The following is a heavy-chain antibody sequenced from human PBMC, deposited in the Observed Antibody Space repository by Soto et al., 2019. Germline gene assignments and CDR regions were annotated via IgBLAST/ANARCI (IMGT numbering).Heavy chain of an antibody. V-gene: IGHV5-51*01. J-gene: IGHJ4*02. D-gene: IGHD3-10*01. CDR3: ARQGGEYNTMSDY. CDR1: GYTFSKYW. CDR2: IYPGDSDA. Sequence: PGESLKISCKGSGYTFSKYWIGWVRQTPGKGLEWMGMIYPGDSDARYSPSFEGQVTFSADKSISTAYLQWSSLKASDTAIYYCARQGGEYNTMSDYWGQVTLVTVAS.